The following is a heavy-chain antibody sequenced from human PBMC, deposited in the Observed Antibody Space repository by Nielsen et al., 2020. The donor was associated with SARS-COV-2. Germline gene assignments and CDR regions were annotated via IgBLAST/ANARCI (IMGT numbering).Heavy chain of an antibody. CDR3: ARDSSGWYKGWFYYYYYMDV. J-gene: IGHJ6*03. CDR2: INTNTGNP. Sequence: ASVKVSCKASGYTFTSYAMNWVRQAPGQGLEWMGWINTNTGNPTYAQGFTGRFVFSLDTSVSTAYLQISSLKAEDTAVYYCARDSSGWYKGWFYYYYYMDVWGKGTTVTVSS. D-gene: IGHD6-19*01. V-gene: IGHV7-4-1*02. CDR1: GYTFTSYA.